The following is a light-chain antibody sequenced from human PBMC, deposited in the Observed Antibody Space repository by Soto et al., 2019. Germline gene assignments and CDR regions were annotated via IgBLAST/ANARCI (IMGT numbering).Light chain of an antibody. V-gene: IGKV1-39*01. J-gene: IGKJ5*01. CDR1: QSISSH. Sequence: DIQMTQSPSSLSASIGDRITITCRASQSISSHLYWFQQKPGQAPKLLIYAASSLQSGVPSRFSGSGSGTGFTLTISSLQPEDFATYYCQQSYSNSITFGQGTRLEIK. CDR2: AAS. CDR3: QQSYSNSIT.